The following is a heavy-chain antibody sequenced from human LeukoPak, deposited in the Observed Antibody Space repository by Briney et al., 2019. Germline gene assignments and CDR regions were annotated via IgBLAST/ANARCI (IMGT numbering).Heavy chain of an antibody. V-gene: IGHV3-7*01. CDR1: GFTFSSHW. J-gene: IGHJ3*02. D-gene: IGHD6-13*01. Sequence: GGSLRLSCAASGFTFSSHWMTWVRQAPGKGLEWVANINQDGSGRYYVDSVKGQFTISRDNAKNSLYLQMNSLRAEDTAVYYCARDSEYSSSFAFDIWGQGTMVTVSS. CDR2: INQDGSGR. CDR3: ARDSEYSSSFAFDI.